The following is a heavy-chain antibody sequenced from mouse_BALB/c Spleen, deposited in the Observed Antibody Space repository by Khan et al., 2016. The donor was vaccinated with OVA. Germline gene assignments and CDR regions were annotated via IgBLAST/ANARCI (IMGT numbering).Heavy chain of an antibody. D-gene: IGHD2-1*01. Sequence: QVQLKESGPGLVAPSQSLSITCTVSGFSLTTSAIHWVRQPTGKGLEWLGVIWAGGSTNYNSALMSRLIISKDNSKSQVFLKMNSLQTGDTAMYYCARDDGGGNDAMDYWGQGTSVTVSS. CDR3: ARDDGGGNDAMDY. CDR2: IWAGGST. V-gene: IGHV2-9*02. CDR1: GFSLTTSA. J-gene: IGHJ4*01.